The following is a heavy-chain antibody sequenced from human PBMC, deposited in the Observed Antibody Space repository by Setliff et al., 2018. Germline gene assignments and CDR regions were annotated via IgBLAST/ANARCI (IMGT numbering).Heavy chain of an antibody. D-gene: IGHD4-17*01. J-gene: IGHJ4*02. CDR2: ISHSGST. CDR1: GYSISSGHY. CDR3: AGGRRYDYGWDFDY. Sequence: ETLSLTCTVSGYSISSGHYWGWIRQPPGKGLEWIGSISHSGSTYYNPSLRSRVTISLDTSKNQFSPKLTSVTAADTAVYYCAGGRRYDYGWDFDYWGQGTLGTVSS. V-gene: IGHV4-38-2*02.